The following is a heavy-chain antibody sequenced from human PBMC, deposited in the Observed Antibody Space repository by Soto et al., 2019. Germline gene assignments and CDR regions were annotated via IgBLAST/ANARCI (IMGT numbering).Heavy chain of an antibody. CDR3: ARTRNGAFYI. CDR2: IYSGGST. V-gene: IGHV3-53*05. J-gene: IGHJ3*02. Sequence: GGSLRLSCAASGFTVSSNYMSWVRQAPGKGLEWVSVIYSGGSTYYADSVKGRFTIARDNSKNTLYRQMNSLRAEDTAVYYCARTRNGAFYIWGQGTMVTVSS. D-gene: IGHD1-1*01. CDR1: GFTVSSNY.